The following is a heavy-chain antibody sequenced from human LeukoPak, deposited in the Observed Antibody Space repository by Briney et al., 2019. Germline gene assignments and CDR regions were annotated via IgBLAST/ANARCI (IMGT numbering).Heavy chain of an antibody. D-gene: IGHD3-22*01. Sequence: GGSLRLSCAASGFTFTNYGMSWVRQAPGKGLEWVSGINWNGGSTGYADSVRGRFTISRDNAKNSLYLQMNSLRAEDTALYYCARDETSGYYFPGYWGQGTLVTVSS. CDR3: ARDETSGYYFPGY. J-gene: IGHJ4*02. CDR1: GFTFTNYG. CDR2: INWNGGST. V-gene: IGHV3-20*04.